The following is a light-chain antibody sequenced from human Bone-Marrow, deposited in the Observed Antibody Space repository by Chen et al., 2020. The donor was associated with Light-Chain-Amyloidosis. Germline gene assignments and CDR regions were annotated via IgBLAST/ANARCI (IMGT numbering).Light chain of an antibody. CDR2: ADN. V-gene: IGLV2-23*01. J-gene: IGLJ1*01. CDR3: CSYAGSQIFV. CDR1: STDFRNYNL. Sequence: QSALTQPASVSGSTGQSITISCTGTSTDFRNYNLVSWYHRHPGKAPKLIIFADNKRPSGVPSRFSGSRSGYTASLTISGLQAEDESDYYCCSYAGSQIFVLGTGSRVTVL.